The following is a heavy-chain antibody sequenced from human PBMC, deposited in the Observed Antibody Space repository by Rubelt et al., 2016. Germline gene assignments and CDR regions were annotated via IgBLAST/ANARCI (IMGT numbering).Heavy chain of an antibody. V-gene: IGHV4-4*02. CDR2: IYHSEAA. D-gene: IGHD3-16*01. Sequence: QVHLQESGSGLVKPSGTLSLTCGVSGGPISSADWWTWVRQSPGKGLEWIGEIYHSEAANYNPSLKSRVSISIDKSKNQFSLKLCYGTAADTAIYDCGRDEGGNKSFDPWGRGTLVTVSS. CDR3: GRDEGGNKSFDP. CDR1: GGPISSADW. J-gene: IGHJ5*02.